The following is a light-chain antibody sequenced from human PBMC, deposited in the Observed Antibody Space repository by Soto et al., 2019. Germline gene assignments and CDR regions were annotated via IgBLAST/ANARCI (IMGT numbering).Light chain of an antibody. CDR3: SSYAGRNIVL. Sequence: QSALTQPPSASGSPGQSVTIACTGTSSDVGGYKYVSWYQQHPGKAPKLMIYEVTKRPSGVPDLLSGSKSGHTSSLTVSVLQADDEADYFCSSYAGRNIVLFGGGTKLTVL. J-gene: IGLJ2*01. CDR1: SSDVGGYKY. V-gene: IGLV2-8*01. CDR2: EVT.